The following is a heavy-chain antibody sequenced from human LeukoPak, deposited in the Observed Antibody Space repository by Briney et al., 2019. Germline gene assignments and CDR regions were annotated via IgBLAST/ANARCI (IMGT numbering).Heavy chain of an antibody. CDR3: ARVGDYDSSGYYPLDY. Sequence: GGSLRLSCAASGFTLSDHYMDWVRQAPGKGLEWVGRIRNKANSYTTEDAASVKGRFTISRDDLRNSLYLQMNSRKTEDTAVYYCARVGDYDSSGYYPLDYWGQGTLVTVSS. D-gene: IGHD3-22*01. J-gene: IGHJ4*02. CDR1: GFTLSDHY. V-gene: IGHV3-72*01. CDR2: IRNKANSYTT.